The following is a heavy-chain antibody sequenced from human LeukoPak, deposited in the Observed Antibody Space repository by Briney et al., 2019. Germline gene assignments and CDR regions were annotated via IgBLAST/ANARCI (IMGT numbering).Heavy chain of an antibody. CDR1: GYTFTGYY. V-gene: IGHV1-8*03. J-gene: IGHJ5*02. CDR3: ARGIRFLEWLNWFDP. CDR2: INPNSGNT. D-gene: IGHD3-3*01. Sequence: ASVKVSCKASGYTFTGYYMHWVRQAPGQGLEWMGWINPNSGNTGYAQKFQGRATITRNTSISTAYMELSSLRSEDTAVYYCARGIRFLEWLNWFDPWGQGTLVTVSS.